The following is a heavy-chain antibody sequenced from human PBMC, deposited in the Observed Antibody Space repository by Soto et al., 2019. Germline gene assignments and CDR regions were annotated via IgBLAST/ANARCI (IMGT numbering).Heavy chain of an antibody. D-gene: IGHD5-18*01. Sequence: EVQLLESGGGLVQPGGSLRLSCAASGFTFSSYAMSWVRQAPGKGLEWVSAISGSGGSTYYADSVKGRFTNSRDNSKNTLYLQMNSLKAEDTAVYYCAKPQPIYSYGYRYYYYGMDVWGQGTTVTVSS. CDR2: ISGSGGST. CDR1: GFTFSSYA. V-gene: IGHV3-23*01. CDR3: AKPQPIYSYGYRYYYYGMDV. J-gene: IGHJ6*02.